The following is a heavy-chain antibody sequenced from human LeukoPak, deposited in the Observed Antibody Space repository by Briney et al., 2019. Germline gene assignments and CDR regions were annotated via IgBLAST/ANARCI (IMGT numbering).Heavy chain of an antibody. CDR2: IIPIFGTA. D-gene: IGHD3-22*01. J-gene: IGHJ4*02. V-gene: IGHV1-69*01. CDR3: ARSSGYLLLRTGYEGYYFDY. Sequence: SVKVSCKAPGGTSSGYAISGVRQAPGQGLEWMGGIIPIFGTANYAQKFQGRVTITADESTSTAYMELSSLRSEDTAVYYCARSSGYLLLRTGYEGYYFDYWGQGTLVTVSS. CDR1: GGTSSGYA.